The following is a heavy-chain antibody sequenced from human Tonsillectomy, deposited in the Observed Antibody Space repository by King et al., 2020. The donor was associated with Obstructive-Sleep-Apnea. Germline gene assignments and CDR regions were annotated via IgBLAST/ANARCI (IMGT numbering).Heavy chain of an antibody. CDR1: GGSISSSSYY. J-gene: IGHJ4*02. CDR2: IFYSGST. Sequence: QLQESGPGLVKPSETLSLTCTVSGGSISSSSYYWGWIRHPPGKGLEWFGGIFYSGSTYYNPSLKSRVTISVDTPKNQFSLKLSSVTAADTAVYYCARRGFYYGSGSQGYFDYWGQGTLVTVSS. V-gene: IGHV4-39*01. D-gene: IGHD3-10*01. CDR3: ARRGFYYGSGSQGYFDY.